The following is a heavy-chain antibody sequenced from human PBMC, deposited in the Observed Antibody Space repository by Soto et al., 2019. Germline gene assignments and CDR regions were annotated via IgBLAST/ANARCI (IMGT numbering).Heavy chain of an antibody. CDR2: ISGSSDRT. CDR1: GFTIRNYA. D-gene: IGHD5-12*01. CDR3: EGSWT. V-gene: IGHV3-23*01. J-gene: IGHJ3*01. Sequence: EVQVLESGGDLVQPGGSLRLSCAASGFTIRNYAMSWVRQAPGKALEWVSGISGSSDRTYYAGSVKGRFTISQATSSNTLYLQVNSMRVEDTAVYHCEGSWTWGQGTMVTVSS.